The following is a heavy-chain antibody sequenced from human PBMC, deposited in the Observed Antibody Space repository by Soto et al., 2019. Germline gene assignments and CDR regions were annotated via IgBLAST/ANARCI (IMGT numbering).Heavy chain of an antibody. Sequence: QVQLVQSGGEVKKPGASVKVSCKTSGYSFTTYGIGWVRQAPGQGLEWMGWISAYNGNTNYAQKLQGRVTMTTDTSTSTAYMELRSLRSADTAVYYCAREGPAPYYYYGMDVWGQGSTVTVSS. CDR2: ISAYNGNT. J-gene: IGHJ6*02. CDR3: AREGPAPYYYYGMDV. CDR1: GYSFTTYG. V-gene: IGHV1-18*01.